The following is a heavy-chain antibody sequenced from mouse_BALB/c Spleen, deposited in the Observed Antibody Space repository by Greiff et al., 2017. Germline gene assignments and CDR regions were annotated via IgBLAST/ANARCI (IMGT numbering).Heavy chain of an antibody. CDR2: ISSGGGNT. D-gene: IGHD2-3*01. V-gene: IGHV5-9*03. CDR1: GFTFSSYT. J-gene: IGHJ3*01. Sequence: EVKLVESGGGLVKPGGSLKLSCAASGFTFSSYTMSWVRQTPEKRLEWVATISSGGGNTYYPDSVKGRFTISRDNAKNNLYLQMSSLRSEDTALYYCARGDGHSFAYWGQGTLVTVSA. CDR3: ARGDGHSFAY.